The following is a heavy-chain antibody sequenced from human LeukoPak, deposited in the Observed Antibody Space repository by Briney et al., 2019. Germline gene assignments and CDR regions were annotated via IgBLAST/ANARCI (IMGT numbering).Heavy chain of an antibody. D-gene: IGHD1-26*01. J-gene: IGHJ4*02. CDR3: ARGVFGSELDY. V-gene: IGHV4-59*12. CDR1: GESISGFY. Sequence: SETLSLTCTVSGESISGFYWNWIRQPPGKGLEWIGYIYHSGSTYYNPSLKSRVTISVDRSKNQFSLKLSSVTAADTAVYYCARGVFGSELDYWGQGTLVTVSS. CDR2: IYHSGST.